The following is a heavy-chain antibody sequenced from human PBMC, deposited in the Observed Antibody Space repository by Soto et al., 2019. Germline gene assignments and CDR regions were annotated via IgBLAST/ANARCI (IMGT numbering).Heavy chain of an antibody. CDR3: ARLPRDSSGWYPTIFAY. V-gene: IGHV4-30-4*01. CDR1: GDSISSGDYY. D-gene: IGHD6-19*01. J-gene: IGHJ4*02. CDR2: IYYSGNT. Sequence: SETLSLTCTVSGDSISSGDYYWSWIRQPPGKGLEWIGCIYYSGNTYYNPSLKRRFSISVDTSKNQFSLQLNSVTAADTAVYYCARLPRDSSGWYPTIFAYWGQGTLVTVSS.